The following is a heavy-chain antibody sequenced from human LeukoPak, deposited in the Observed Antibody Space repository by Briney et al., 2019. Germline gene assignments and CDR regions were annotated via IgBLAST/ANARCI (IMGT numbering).Heavy chain of an antibody. CDR1: GGTFSSYA. CDR2: IIPIFGTA. J-gene: IGHJ4*02. Sequence: ASVKVSCKASGGTFSSYAISWVRQAPGQGLEWMGGIIPIFGTANYAQKFQGRVTITADESTSTAYMELSGLRSEDTAVYYCARDKGANYFDYWGQGTLVTVSS. D-gene: IGHD3-16*01. CDR3: ARDKGANYFDY. V-gene: IGHV1-69*13.